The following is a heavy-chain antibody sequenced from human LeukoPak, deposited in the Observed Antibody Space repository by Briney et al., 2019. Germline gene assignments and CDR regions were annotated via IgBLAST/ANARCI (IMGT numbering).Heavy chain of an antibody. CDR1: GFTFNTYA. J-gene: IGHJ4*02. CDR3: AKSDYFDS. V-gene: IGHV3-48*01. CDR2: ISSSSSTI. Sequence: PGGSLRLSCVASGFTFNTYAMNWVRQAPGKGLEWVTYISSSSSTIYYADSVRGRFAISRDNARKSLYLQMNSLRVEDTAVYYCAKSDYFDSWGQGTLVTVSS.